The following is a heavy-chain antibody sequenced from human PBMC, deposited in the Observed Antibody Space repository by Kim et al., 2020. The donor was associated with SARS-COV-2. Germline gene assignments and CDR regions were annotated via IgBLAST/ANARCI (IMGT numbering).Heavy chain of an antibody. CDR3: ARLTFSNYDFWSGYRYYYYYYMDV. Sequence: SETLSLTCTVSGGSISSYYWSWIRQPPGKGLEWIGYIYYSGSTNYNPSLKSRVTISVDTSKNQFSLKLSSVTAADTAVYYCARLTFSNYDFWSGYRYYYYYYMDVWGKGTTVTVSS. D-gene: IGHD3-3*01. CDR1: GGSISSYY. J-gene: IGHJ6*03. V-gene: IGHV4-59*08. CDR2: IYYSGST.